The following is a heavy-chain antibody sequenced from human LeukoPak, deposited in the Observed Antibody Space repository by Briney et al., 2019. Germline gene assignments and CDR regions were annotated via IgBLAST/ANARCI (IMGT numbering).Heavy chain of an antibody. V-gene: IGHV1-8*03. CDR2: MNPNSGNT. J-gene: IGHJ6*02. CDR1: GYTFTSYD. D-gene: IGHD3-10*01. CDR3: ARERYYGSGRNNYYYGMDV. Sequence: ASVKVSCKASGYTFTSYDINWVRQATGQGLEWMGWMNPNSGNTGYAQKFQGRVTITRNTSISTAYMELSSLRSEDTAVYYCARERYYGSGRNNYYYGMDVWGQGTTVTVSS.